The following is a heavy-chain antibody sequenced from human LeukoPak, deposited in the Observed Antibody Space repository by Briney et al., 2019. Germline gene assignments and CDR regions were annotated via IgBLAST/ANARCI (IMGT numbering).Heavy chain of an antibody. CDR1: GFTFHDYA. Sequence: PGGSLRLSCAASGFTFHDYAMHWVRQAPGKGLEWVSGISSSATYTYYADSVKGRFTISRDNSKNTLYLQMNSLRAEDTAIYYCAKRPLKTYHVPATALPFDYWGQGTLVTVSS. CDR2: ISSSATYT. J-gene: IGHJ4*02. D-gene: IGHD2-2*01. V-gene: IGHV3-23*01. CDR3: AKRPLKTYHVPATALPFDY.